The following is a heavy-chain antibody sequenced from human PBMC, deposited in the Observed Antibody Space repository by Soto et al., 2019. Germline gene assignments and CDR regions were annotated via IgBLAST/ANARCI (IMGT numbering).Heavy chain of an antibody. CDR3: AKNREGYYYTGTDV. CDR2: ISGTGVST. J-gene: IGHJ6*02. CDR1: GFTFSSHA. V-gene: IGHV3-23*01. Sequence: EVQLLESGGDLVQPGGSLRLSCAASGFTFSSHAISWVRQAPGKGLEWVSAISGTGVSTFYADSVKGRFTISRDNSKDTLYLPMNSLRVEDTAIYYCAKNREGYYYTGTDVWGQGTTVTVSS.